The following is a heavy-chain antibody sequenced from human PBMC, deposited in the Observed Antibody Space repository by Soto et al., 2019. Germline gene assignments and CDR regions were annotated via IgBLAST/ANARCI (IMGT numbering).Heavy chain of an antibody. D-gene: IGHD3-9*01. CDR3: ARDREAGYNFYYGIDV. V-gene: IGHV4-4*07. J-gene: IGHJ6*02. CDR2: IYTSSSI. CDR1: GADLNTYY. Sequence: SKTVSLTSIVSGADLNTYYRTWNRQPAGKGLEGIGRIYTSSSINYHPTLKGRVAMSVDTATNQVSLRLASVTAAYTAIYYCARDREAGYNFYYGIDVWGQGTTVTVSS.